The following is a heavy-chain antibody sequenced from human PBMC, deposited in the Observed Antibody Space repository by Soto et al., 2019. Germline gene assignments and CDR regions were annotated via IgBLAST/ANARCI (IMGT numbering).Heavy chain of an antibody. V-gene: IGHV5-51*01. J-gene: IGHJ3*02. D-gene: IGHD2-15*01. Sequence: GESLKISCKGSGYSFTSYWIGWVRQMPGKGLEWMGIIYPGDSDTRYSPSFQGQVTISADKSISTAYLQWSSLKASDTAMYYCARPYGYCSGGSCYSDDAFDIWGQGTMVTVSS. CDR1: GYSFTSYW. CDR2: IYPGDSDT. CDR3: ARPYGYCSGGSCYSDDAFDI.